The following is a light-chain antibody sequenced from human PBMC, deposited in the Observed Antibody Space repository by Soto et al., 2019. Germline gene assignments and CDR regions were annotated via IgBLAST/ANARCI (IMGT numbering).Light chain of an antibody. CDR1: QGISSA. CDR2: DAS. CDR3: QQFNSYPPWT. Sequence: AIQLTQSPSSLSASVGDRVTITCRASQGISSALAWYQQKPGKAPKLLIYDASSLESGVPSRFSGSGSGTDFTLTISSLQPEDFAPYYCQQFNSYPPWTFGQGTKVEIK. J-gene: IGKJ1*01. V-gene: IGKV1-13*02.